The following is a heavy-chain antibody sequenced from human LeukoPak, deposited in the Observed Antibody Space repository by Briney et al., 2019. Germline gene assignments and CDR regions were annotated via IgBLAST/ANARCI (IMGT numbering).Heavy chain of an antibody. CDR3: AKVTSGDYVDY. CDR1: GLTFSSYA. J-gene: IGHJ4*02. Sequence: GGSLRLSCAASGLTFSSYAMSWVRQAPGKGLEWVSAISGSGGSAYYADSVKGRFTISRDNSKNTLYLQMNSLRAEDTAVYYCAKVTSGDYVDYWGQGTLVTVSS. V-gene: IGHV3-23*01. CDR2: ISGSGGSA. D-gene: IGHD3-3*01.